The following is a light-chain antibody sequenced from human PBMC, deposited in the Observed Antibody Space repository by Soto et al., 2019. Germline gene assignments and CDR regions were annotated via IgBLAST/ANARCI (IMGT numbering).Light chain of an antibody. CDR3: LQDFNFPFT. Sequence: AIQMTQSPSSLSASVGDRATITCRASQDISNHLAWYQQKPGTAPKVLISAASSLQTGVPSRFSGSGSGTDFTLTISSLQPEDFATYYCLQDFNFPFTFGQGTKLEVK. CDR1: QDISNH. V-gene: IGKV1-6*01. J-gene: IGKJ2*01. CDR2: AAS.